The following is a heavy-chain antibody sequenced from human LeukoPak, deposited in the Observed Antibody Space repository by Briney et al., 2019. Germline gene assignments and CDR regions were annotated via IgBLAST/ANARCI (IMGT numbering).Heavy chain of an antibody. D-gene: IGHD1-26*01. Sequence: PGGSLRLSCEGSEFSFSSYWMSWVRQAPGKGLEWVSVIYSGGSTYYADSVKGRFTISRDNSKNTLYLQMNSLRAEDTAVYYCASLDLGSGSYDYWGQGTLVTVSS. J-gene: IGHJ4*02. V-gene: IGHV3-53*01. CDR1: EFSFSSYW. CDR2: IYSGGST. CDR3: ASLDLGSGSYDY.